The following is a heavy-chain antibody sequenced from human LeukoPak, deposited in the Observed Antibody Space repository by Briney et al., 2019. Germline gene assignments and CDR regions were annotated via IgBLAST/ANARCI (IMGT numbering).Heavy chain of an antibody. V-gene: IGHV1-69*01. CDR1: GGTSSSYA. CDR2: IIPIFGTA. D-gene: IGHD3-22*01. CDR3: ARGYYDSSGYYGRDAFDI. J-gene: IGHJ3*02. Sequence: ASVKVSCKASGGTSSSYAISWVRQAPGQGLEWMGGIIPIFGTANYAQRFQGRVTITADESTSTAYMELSSLGSEDTAVYYCARGYYDSSGYYGRDAFDIWGQGTMVTVSS.